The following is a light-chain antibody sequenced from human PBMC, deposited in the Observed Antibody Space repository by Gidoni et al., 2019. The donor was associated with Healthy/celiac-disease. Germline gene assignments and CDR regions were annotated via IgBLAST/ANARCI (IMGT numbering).Light chain of an antibody. J-gene: IGKJ1*01. CDR1: QSVSSN. V-gene: IGKV3-15*01. CDR3: QQYNNWPQT. Sequence: EIVMTQSPATLSVSPGERATLSCRASQSVSSNLAWYQQKPGQAPSLLIYGASTRATGIPAMFSGSGSGTEFTLTISSLQSEDFAVYYCQQYNNWPQTFGQGTKVEIK. CDR2: GAS.